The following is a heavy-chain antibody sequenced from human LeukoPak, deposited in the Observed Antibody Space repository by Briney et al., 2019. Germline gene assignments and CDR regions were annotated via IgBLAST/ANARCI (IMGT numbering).Heavy chain of an antibody. CDR3: ARARNPRHCFDY. J-gene: IGHJ4*02. Sequence: PSETLSLTCTVSGGSISSGDYYWSWIRQPPGKGLEWIGYIYYSGSTYYNPSLKSRVTISVDTSKNQFSLKLSSVTAADTAVYYCARARNPRHCFDYWGQGTLVTVSS. CDR2: IYYSGST. V-gene: IGHV4-30-4*08. CDR1: GGSISSGDYY.